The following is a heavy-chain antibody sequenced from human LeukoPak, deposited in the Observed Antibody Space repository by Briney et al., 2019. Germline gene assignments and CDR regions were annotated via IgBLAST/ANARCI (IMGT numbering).Heavy chain of an antibody. J-gene: IGHJ6*02. Sequence: ASVKVSCKASGYTFTSYGISWVRQAPGQGLEWMGWISAYNGNTNYAQKLQGRVTMTTDTSTSTAYMELGSLRSDDTAVYYCAREVEYYYGSGSHYYYYDMDVWGQGTTVTVSS. CDR3: AREVEYYYGSGSHYYYYDMDV. CDR2: ISAYNGNT. D-gene: IGHD3-10*01. CDR1: GYTFTSYG. V-gene: IGHV1-18*01.